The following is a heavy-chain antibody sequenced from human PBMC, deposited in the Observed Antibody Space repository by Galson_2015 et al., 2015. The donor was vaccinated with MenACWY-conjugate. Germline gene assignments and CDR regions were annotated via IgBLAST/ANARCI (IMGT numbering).Heavy chain of an antibody. Sequence: SLRLSCAASEFAFSNYCMHWVRQAPGKGLECVSRICAGGISIMYGDSVRGRFTISRDDAENTLYLQMDSLRADDTAVYFCVRGSSGWRGMDIWGQGTTVTVSS. J-gene: IGHJ6*02. D-gene: IGHD6-19*01. V-gene: IGHV3-74*03. CDR1: EFAFSNYC. CDR3: VRGSSGWRGMDI. CDR2: ICAGGISI.